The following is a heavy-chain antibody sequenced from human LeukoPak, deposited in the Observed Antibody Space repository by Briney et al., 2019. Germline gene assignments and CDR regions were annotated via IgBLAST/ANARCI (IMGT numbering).Heavy chain of an antibody. CDR2: ISWNSGSI. D-gene: IGHD6-13*01. CDR3: AKAAGYSSSWYFDY. Sequence: PGGSLRLSCAASGFTFDDYAMHWVRQAPEKGLEWVSGISWNSGSIGYADSVKGRFTISRDNAKNSLYLQMNSLRAEDTALYYCAKAAGYSSSWYFDYWGQGTLVTVSS. V-gene: IGHV3-9*01. CDR1: GFTFDDYA. J-gene: IGHJ4*02.